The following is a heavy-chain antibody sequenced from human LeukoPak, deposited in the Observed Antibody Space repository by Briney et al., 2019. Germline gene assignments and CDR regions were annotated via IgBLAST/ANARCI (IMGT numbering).Heavy chain of an antibody. CDR3: ARGRYGSSFDY. Sequence: SETLSLTCIVSGGSISSGGYYWSWIRQHPGKGLEWIVYIKYSGSTYYNPSLKSRATISADTSKSQFSLKLSSVTAADTAVYYCARGRYGSSFDYWGQGTLVTVSS. CDR1: GGSISSGGYY. V-gene: IGHV4-31*02. D-gene: IGHD3-10*01. CDR2: IKYSGST. J-gene: IGHJ4*02.